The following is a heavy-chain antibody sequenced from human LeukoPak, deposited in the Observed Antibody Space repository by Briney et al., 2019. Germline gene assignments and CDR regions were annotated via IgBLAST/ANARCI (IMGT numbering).Heavy chain of an antibody. V-gene: IGHV1-2*02. CDR3: ARKIGSTIGPDY. D-gene: IGHD1-26*01. Sequence: ASVKVSCKASGYTFAGYYMHWVRQAPGQGLEWMGWINPNSGGTNYAQKFQGRVTMTRVTSIGTAYMELSRLRSDDTAVYYCARKIGSTIGPDYWGQGTLVTVSS. CDR1: GYTFAGYY. J-gene: IGHJ4*02. CDR2: INPNSGGT.